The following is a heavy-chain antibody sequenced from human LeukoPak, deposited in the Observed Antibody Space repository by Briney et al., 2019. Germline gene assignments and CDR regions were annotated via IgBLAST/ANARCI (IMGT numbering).Heavy chain of an antibody. Sequence: SETLSLTCTVSGGSISSSDYYWGWIRQPPGKGLEWIGEINHSGSTNYNPSLKSRVTISVDTSKNQFSLKLSSVTAADTAVYYCARPRGITMVRGVMTGYFDYWGQGTLVTVSS. CDR3: ARPRGITMVRGVMTGYFDY. CDR2: INHSGST. J-gene: IGHJ4*02. CDR1: GGSISSSDYY. V-gene: IGHV4-39*07. D-gene: IGHD3-10*01.